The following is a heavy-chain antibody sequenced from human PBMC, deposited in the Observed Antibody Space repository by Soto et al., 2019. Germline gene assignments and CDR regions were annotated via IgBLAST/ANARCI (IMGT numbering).Heavy chain of an antibody. CDR3: ARERGGYNRGDFEF. CDR2: IIPDFGTG. J-gene: IGHJ4*02. Sequence: QVLLVQSGAEVREPGSSVNVSCKASGGTFNSYAISWVRQAPGQGLEWMGGIIPDFGTGNSAQKFRGRVSITADASTTTVYMGLGGLTLEDTAVYYCARERGGYNRGDFEFWGQGTQVTVSS. V-gene: IGHV1-69*01. CDR1: GGTFNSYA. D-gene: IGHD1-26*01.